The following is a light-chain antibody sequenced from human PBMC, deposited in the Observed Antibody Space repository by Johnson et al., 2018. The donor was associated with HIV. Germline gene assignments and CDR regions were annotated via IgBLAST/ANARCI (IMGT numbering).Light chain of an antibody. CDR2: EKN. CDR3: GAWDSSLSAHYV. J-gene: IGLJ1*01. V-gene: IGLV1-51*02. CDR1: SSNIGNNY. Sequence: QSVMTQPPSVSAAAGQNVTISCSGSSSNIGNNYVSWYQQLPGTAPKLLIYEKNKRPSGIPDRFSASKSGTSATLGITGLQTWDEADYYCGAWDSSLSAHYVFGTGTKVTVL.